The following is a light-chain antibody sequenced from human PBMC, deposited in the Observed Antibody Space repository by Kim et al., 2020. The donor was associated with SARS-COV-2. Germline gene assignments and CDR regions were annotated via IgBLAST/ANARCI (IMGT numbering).Light chain of an antibody. CDR2: GAS. CDR3: QQYNNWRT. CDR1: QTIISN. J-gene: IGKJ1*01. V-gene: IGKV3-15*01. Sequence: PRARYTLSCVANQTIISNLAWYHQRPGQAPSLLISGASIRATGIPARFSGSGSGTAFTLTISSLQSEDFAVYYCQQYNNWRTFGQGTKVDIK.